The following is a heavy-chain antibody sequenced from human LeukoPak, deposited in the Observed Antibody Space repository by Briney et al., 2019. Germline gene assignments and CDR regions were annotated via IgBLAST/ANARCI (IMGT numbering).Heavy chain of an antibody. CDR1: GGSISSYY. D-gene: IGHD6-13*01. J-gene: IGHJ4*02. Sequence: SETLSLTCTVSGGSISSYYWSWIRQPPGKGLEWIGYIYYSGSTNYNPSLKSRVTISVDTSKNQFSLKLSSVTAADTAVYYCARAAAGTVRFDYWGQGTLVTVSS. CDR3: ARAAAGTVRFDY. V-gene: IGHV4-59*01. CDR2: IYYSGST.